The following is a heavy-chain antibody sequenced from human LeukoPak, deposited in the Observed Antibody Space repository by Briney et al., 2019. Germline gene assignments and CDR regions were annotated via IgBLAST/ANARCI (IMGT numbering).Heavy chain of an antibody. V-gene: IGHV3-33*06. J-gene: IGHJ4*02. D-gene: IGHD3-3*01. CDR2: IWYDGSNK. Sequence: GGSLRLSCAASGFTFSSYGMHWVRQAPGKGLEWVAVIWYDGSNKYYADSVKGRFTISRDNSKNTLYLQMNSLRAEDTAVYYCAKGSGSKYDFWSGYYGGNYFDYWGQGTLVTVSS. CDR1: GFTFSSYG. CDR3: AKGSGSKYDFWSGYYGGNYFDY.